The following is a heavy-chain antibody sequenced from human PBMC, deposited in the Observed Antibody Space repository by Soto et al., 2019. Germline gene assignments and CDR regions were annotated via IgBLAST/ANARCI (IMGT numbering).Heavy chain of an antibody. V-gene: IGHV3-53*01. Sequence: GGSLRLPCAASGFTVSSNYMSWVRQAPGKGLEWVSVIYSGGSTYYADSVKGRFTISRDNSKNTLYLQMNSLRAEDTAVYYCARFYYDSSGYYRHFDYWGQGTLVTVSS. CDR3: ARFYYDSSGYYRHFDY. CDR2: IYSGGST. J-gene: IGHJ4*02. D-gene: IGHD3-22*01. CDR1: GFTVSSNY.